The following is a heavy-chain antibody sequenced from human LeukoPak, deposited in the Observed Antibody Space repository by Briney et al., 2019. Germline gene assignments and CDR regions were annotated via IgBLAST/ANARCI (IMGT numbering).Heavy chain of an antibody. Sequence: PSETLSLTCPVSGGSISSSSYYWGWIRQPPGKGLEWIGSVSYSGSTYYNPSLKSRVTISVDTSKNHFSLKLSSVTAADTAVYYCARFDLSGLWGQGTLVTVSS. CDR3: ARFDLSGL. D-gene: IGHD3-9*01. CDR1: GGSISSSSYY. J-gene: IGHJ4*02. V-gene: IGHV4-39*07. CDR2: VSYSGST.